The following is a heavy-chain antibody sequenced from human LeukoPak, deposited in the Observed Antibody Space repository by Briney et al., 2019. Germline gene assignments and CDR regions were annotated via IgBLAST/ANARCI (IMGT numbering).Heavy chain of an antibody. CDR3: ARVIGSYGDYWFDP. D-gene: IGHD4-17*01. V-gene: IGHV1-8*01. J-gene: IGHJ5*02. Sequence: ASVKVSCKASGYTFTSYVINWVRQATGQGLEWMGWMNPNSGNTGYAQKFQGRVTMTRNTSISTAYMELSSLRSEDTAVYYCARVIGSYGDYWFDPWGQGTLVTVSS. CDR2: MNPNSGNT. CDR1: GYTFTSYV.